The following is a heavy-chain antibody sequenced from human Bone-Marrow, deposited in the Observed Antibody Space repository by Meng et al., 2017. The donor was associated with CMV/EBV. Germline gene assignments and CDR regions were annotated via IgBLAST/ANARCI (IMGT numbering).Heavy chain of an antibody. CDR2: LNHSGST. Sequence: SETLSLTCAVYGGSFSGYYWSWIRQPPGKGLEWIGELNHSGSTNYNPSLRSRVTISVDTSKNQFSLKLSSVTAADTAVYYCARGLSSSSWFDPWGQGTLVTVSS. J-gene: IGHJ5*02. D-gene: IGHD6-6*01. CDR3: ARGLSSSSWFDP. V-gene: IGHV4-34*01. CDR1: GGSFSGYY.